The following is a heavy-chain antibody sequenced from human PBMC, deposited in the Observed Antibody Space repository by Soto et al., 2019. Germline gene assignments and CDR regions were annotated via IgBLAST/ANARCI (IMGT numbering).Heavy chain of an antibody. CDR3: ARLEDIWPYYYGMDG. J-gene: IGHJ6*02. CDR1: GDSISTNNW. CDR2: IHHSGST. Sequence: SETLSLTCGVSGDSISTNNWWNWVRQPPGRGLEWIGEIHHSGSTNYNPSLKSRVTMSIDKSNNQFSLNLSSVTAADTAVYYCARLEDIWPYYYGMDGWGQGTTVTVSS. D-gene: IGHD3-9*01. V-gene: IGHV4-4*02.